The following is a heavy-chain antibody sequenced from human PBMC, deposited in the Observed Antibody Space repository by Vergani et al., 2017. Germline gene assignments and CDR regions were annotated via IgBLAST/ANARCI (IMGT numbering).Heavy chain of an antibody. CDR2: IKSDGSIT. J-gene: IGHJ6*03. Sequence: DVHLAESGGGFFQPGGSLRLSCSASGFSFNSYWMHWVRQVPGKGLLWVSRIKSDGSITAYADSVKGRFTISRDNAQNTLYLQMNSLRAEDTAVYYCARVQGLYYYYYMDVWGKXP. CDR1: GFSFNSYW. V-gene: IGHV3-74*03. D-gene: IGHD1-1*01. CDR3: ARVQGLYYYYYMDV.